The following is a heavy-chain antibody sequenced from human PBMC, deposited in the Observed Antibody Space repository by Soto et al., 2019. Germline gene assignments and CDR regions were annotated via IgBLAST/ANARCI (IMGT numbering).Heavy chain of an antibody. CDR3: ARRTPLLWFGELFHGRLDY. CDR1: GGSFSGYY. D-gene: IGHD3-10*01. J-gene: IGHJ4*02. CDR2: INHSGST. V-gene: IGHV4-34*01. Sequence: SETLSLTCAVYGGSFSGYYWSWIRQPPGKGLEWIGEINHSGSTNYNPSLKSRVTISVYTSKNQFSLKLSSVTAADTAVYYCARRTPLLWFGELFHGRLDYWGQGTLVTVSS.